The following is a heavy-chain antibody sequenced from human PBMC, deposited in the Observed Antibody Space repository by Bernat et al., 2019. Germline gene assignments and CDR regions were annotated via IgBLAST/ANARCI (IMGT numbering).Heavy chain of an antibody. CDR3: PHRLSNPPPFGGGSCYYDY. CDR2: IYWDDDK. J-gene: IGHJ4*02. CDR1: GFSLSTSGVG. D-gene: IGHD3-10*01. Sequence: QITLKESGPTLVKPTQTLTLTCTFSGFSLSTSGVGVGWIRQPPGKALEWLALIYWDDDKRYSPSLKSRLTITKDTSKNQVVLTMTNMDPVDTATYYCPHRLSNPPPFGGGSCYYDYWGQETRSTFSS. V-gene: IGHV2-5*02.